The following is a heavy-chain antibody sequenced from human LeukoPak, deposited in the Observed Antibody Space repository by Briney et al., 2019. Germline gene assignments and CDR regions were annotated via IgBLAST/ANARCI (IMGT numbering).Heavy chain of an antibody. Sequence: GGSLRLSCAASGFTLSSLSMNWVRRAPGKGLEWVSHVDATGTVTYYADSVKGRFTISRDNSKSTLYLQMNSLRVEDTAVYYCAKNGVPVRIWGQGTLVTVSS. D-gene: IGHD4-17*01. CDR1: GFTLSSLS. J-gene: IGHJ4*02. V-gene: IGHV3-23*01. CDR2: VDATGTVT. CDR3: AKNGVPVRI.